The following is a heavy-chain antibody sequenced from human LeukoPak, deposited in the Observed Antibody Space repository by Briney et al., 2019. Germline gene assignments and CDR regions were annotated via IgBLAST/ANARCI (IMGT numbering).Heavy chain of an antibody. Sequence: GASVKVSCKASGYTFTSYGISWVRQATGQGLEWMGWMNPNSGNTGYAQKFQGRVTITRNTSISTAYMELSSLRSEDTAVYYCARSTVTTNDAFDIWGQGTMVTVSS. J-gene: IGHJ3*02. V-gene: IGHV1-8*03. D-gene: IGHD4-11*01. CDR3: ARSTVTTNDAFDI. CDR2: MNPNSGNT. CDR1: GYTFTSYG.